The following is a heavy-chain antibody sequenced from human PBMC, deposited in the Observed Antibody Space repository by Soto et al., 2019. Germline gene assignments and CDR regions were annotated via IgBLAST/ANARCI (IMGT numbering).Heavy chain of an antibody. CDR3: AILGTYYCDNSDSYFDF. CDR1: GYTLTRYS. J-gene: IGHJ4*02. D-gene: IGHD3-22*01. Sequence: QVQLVQSGAEEMKPGASVKVSCKASGYTLTRYSIHWVRKAPGQRLEWMGWINACNGNTKFSQKFQGRVTITMDTSASTAYMELRGLRSEDTAVYFCAILGTYYCDNSDSYFDFWGQGTVVTVAS. V-gene: IGHV1-3*05. CDR2: INACNGNT.